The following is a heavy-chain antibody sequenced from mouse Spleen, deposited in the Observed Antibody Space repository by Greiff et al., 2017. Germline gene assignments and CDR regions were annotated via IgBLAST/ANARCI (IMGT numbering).Heavy chain of an antibody. Sequence: EVHLVESGGGLVKPGGSLKLSCAASGFTFSSYAMSWVRQTPEKRLEWVATISSGGSYTYYPDSVKGRFTISRDNAKNTLYLQMSSLRSEDTAMYYCARGIYDGYYDGAMDYWGQGTSVTVSS. D-gene: IGHD2-3*01. CDR1: GFTFSSYA. V-gene: IGHV5-9-3*01. CDR2: ISSGGSYT. CDR3: ARGIYDGYYDGAMDY. J-gene: IGHJ4*01.